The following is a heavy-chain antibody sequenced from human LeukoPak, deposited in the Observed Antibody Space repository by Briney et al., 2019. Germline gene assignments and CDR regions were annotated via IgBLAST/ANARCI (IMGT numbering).Heavy chain of an antibody. CDR1: GYTFTSHF. J-gene: IGHJ6*03. CDR2: INPNSGGT. V-gene: IGHV1-2*02. CDR3: ARWEIGGSTYYYYMDV. Sequence: ASAKVSCKASGYTFTSHFMHWVRQAPGQGLEWMGWINPNSGGTNYAQKFQGRVTMTRDTSISTAYMELSRLGSDHTAVYYCARWEIGGSTYYYYMDVWGKGTTVTVSS. D-gene: IGHD2-2*01.